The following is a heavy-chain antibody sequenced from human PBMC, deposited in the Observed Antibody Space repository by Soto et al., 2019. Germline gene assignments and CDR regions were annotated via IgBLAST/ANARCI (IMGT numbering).Heavy chain of an antibody. CDR3: ASLYSYGYLVAAFDI. CDR1: GFTFSSYA. V-gene: IGHV3-23*01. Sequence: EGSLRLSCAASGFTFSSYAMSWVRQAPGKGLEWVSAISGSGGSTYYADSVKGRFTISRDNSKNTLYLQMNSLRAEDTAVYYCASLYSYGYLVAAFDIWGQGTMVTVSS. CDR2: ISGSGGST. D-gene: IGHD5-18*01. J-gene: IGHJ3*02.